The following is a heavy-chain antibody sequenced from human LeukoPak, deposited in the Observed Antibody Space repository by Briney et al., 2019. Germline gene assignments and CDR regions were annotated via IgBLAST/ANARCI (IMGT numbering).Heavy chain of an antibody. Sequence: GGSLRPSCAASGFTFSSYGMHWVRQAPGKGLEWVAFIRYDGSNKYYADSVKGRFTISRDNSKNTLYLQMNSLRAEDTAVYYCAKDRGVTTPYYFDYWGQGTLVTVSS. CDR1: GFTFSSYG. V-gene: IGHV3-30*02. CDR2: IRYDGSNK. D-gene: IGHD4-17*01. J-gene: IGHJ4*02. CDR3: AKDRGVTTPYYFDY.